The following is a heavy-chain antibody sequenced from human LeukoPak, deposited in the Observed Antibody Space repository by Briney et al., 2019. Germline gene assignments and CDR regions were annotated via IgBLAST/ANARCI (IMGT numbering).Heavy chain of an antibody. V-gene: IGHV4-38-2*02. J-gene: IGHJ4*02. CDR3: VRDQRSAGTVLDY. CDR2: IYHDGTT. Sequence: SETLSLTCGVSGYSISSGYYWGWIRQPPGKGLEWIASIYHDGTTYSNPSLKRRVTISVDPSNNQVSLKVTSVTAADGGVYYCVRDQRSAGTVLDYWGQGMSVTVSS. CDR1: GYSISSGYY. D-gene: IGHD2-15*01.